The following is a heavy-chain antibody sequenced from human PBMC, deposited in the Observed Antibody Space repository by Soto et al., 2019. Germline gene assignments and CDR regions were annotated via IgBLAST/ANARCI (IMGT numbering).Heavy chain of an antibody. D-gene: IGHD2-15*01. CDR3: ARRGYCSGGNCPYTYYFDS. CDR2: IYYTGSA. Sequence: SETLSLTCSVSGGSISSAFYWTWIRQPPGKGLEYIGYIYYTGSAYSNPSLESRVTISIDTSKNQFSLKLSSVTAADTAVYYCARRGYCSGGNCPYTYYFDSWGQGTQVTVSS. CDR1: GGSISSAFY. J-gene: IGHJ4*02. V-gene: IGHV4-30-4*01.